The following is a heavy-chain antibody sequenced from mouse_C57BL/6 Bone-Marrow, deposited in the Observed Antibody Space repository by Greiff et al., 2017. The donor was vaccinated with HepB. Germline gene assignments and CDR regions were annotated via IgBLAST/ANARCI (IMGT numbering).Heavy chain of an antibody. D-gene: IGHD2-3*01. CDR1: GYTFTSYW. J-gene: IGHJ2*01. CDR3: ARDDGYYPYFDY. CDR2: IDPSDSYT. V-gene: IGHV1-69*01. Sequence: QVQLQQPGAELVMPGASVKLSCKASGYTFTSYWMHWVKQRPGQGLEWIGEIDPSDSYTNSNQKFKGKSTLTVDKSSSTAYMQLSSLTSEDSAVYYCARDDGYYPYFDYWGQGTTLTVSS.